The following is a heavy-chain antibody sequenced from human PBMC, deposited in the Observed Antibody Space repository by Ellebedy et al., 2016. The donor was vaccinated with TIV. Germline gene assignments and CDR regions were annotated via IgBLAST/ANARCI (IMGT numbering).Heavy chain of an antibody. V-gene: IGHV3-49*03. D-gene: IGHD6-19*01. CDR1: GFTFGDYA. Sequence: PGGSLRLSCTASGFTFGDYAMSWFRQAPGKGLEWVGFIRSKAYGGTTEYAASVKGRFTISRDDSKSIAYLQMNSLKTEDTAVYYCTRESARYSSGWSPNDYWGQGTLVTVSS. CDR3: TRESARYSSGWSPNDY. J-gene: IGHJ4*02. CDR2: IRSKAYGGTT.